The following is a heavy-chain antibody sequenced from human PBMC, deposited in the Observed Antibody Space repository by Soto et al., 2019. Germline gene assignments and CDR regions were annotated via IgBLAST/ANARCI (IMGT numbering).Heavy chain of an antibody. CDR3: TKQSDVVVVAATIKPIDY. J-gene: IGHJ4*02. CDR2: IKSKTDGGTT. Sequence: GGSLRLSCAASGFSFSNAWMSWVRQAPGKGLEWVGRIKSKTDGGTTDYAAPVKGRFTISRDDSKNTLYLQMNSLKTEDTAVYYCTKQSDVVVVAATIKPIDYWGQGTLVTVSS. CDR1: GFSFSNAW. V-gene: IGHV3-15*01. D-gene: IGHD2-15*01.